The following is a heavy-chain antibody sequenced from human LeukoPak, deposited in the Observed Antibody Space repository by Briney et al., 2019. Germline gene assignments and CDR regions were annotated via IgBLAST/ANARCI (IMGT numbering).Heavy chain of an antibody. V-gene: IGHV4-39*07. CDR1: GGSISSSNYY. J-gene: IGHJ6*03. CDR2: IYYSGST. CDR3: ARTRGSYYYYYMDV. D-gene: IGHD3-10*01. Sequence: SETLSLTCTVSGGSISSSNYYWGWIRQPPGKGLEWIGSIYYSGSTYYNPSLRSRVTISVDTSKNQFSLKVSSVTAADTAVYYCARTRGSYYYYYMDVWGKGTTVTVSS.